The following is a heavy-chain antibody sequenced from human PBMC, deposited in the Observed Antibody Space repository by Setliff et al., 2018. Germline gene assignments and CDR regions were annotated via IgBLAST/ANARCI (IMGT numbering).Heavy chain of an antibody. V-gene: IGHV4-4*07. J-gene: IGHJ6*03. D-gene: IGHD6-19*01. CDR2: IYIGGSA. Sequence: PSETLSLTCTVSGGSISSYYWSWIRQPAGKGLEWIGHIYIGGSANYNPSLKSRVTMSIDTSKNQLSLTLTSVTAADTAVYYCAREQWLDPPGYYYMDVWAKGTTVTVSS. CDR1: GGSISSYY. CDR3: AREQWLDPPGYYYMDV.